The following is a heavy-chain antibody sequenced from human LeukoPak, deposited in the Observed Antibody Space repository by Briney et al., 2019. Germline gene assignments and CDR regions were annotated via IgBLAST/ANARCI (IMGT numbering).Heavy chain of an antibody. CDR2: ISSSSNYI. CDR3: ARDQGLLDY. V-gene: IGHV3-21*01. J-gene: IGHJ4*02. CDR1: GFTFSSYS. Sequence: GGSLRLSCAVSGFTFSSYSMNWVRQAPGKGLEWVSFISSSSNYIYYVDSVKGRFTISRDNAKNLLYLQMTSLRAEDTAVYYCARDQGLLDYWGQGTLVTVSS.